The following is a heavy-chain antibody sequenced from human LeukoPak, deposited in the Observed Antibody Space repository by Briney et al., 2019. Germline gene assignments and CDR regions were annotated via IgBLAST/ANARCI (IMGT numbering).Heavy chain of an antibody. J-gene: IGHJ4*02. Sequence: SETLSLTCTVSGGSISSGGYYWSWIRQHPGKGLEWIGYIYYSGSTYYNPSLKSRVTISVDTSKNQFSLKLSSVTAADTAVSYCARAGLFDYYGSGSYYSAYFDYWGQGTLVTVSS. CDR3: ARAGLFDYYGSGSYYSAYFDY. CDR2: IYYSGST. D-gene: IGHD3-10*01. CDR1: GGSISSGGYY. V-gene: IGHV4-31*03.